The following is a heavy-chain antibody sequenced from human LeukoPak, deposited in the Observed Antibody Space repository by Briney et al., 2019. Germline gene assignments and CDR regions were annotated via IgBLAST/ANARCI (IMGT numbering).Heavy chain of an antibody. CDR3: ARHRSGGSQDDAFDI. Sequence: GGSLRLSCVASRFTFNKYYMSWVRQAPGKGLQWVANINPDGSEKYYVHSVKGRFTISRQNAKNSLFLQMNSLRAEDTAVYYCARHRSGGSQDDAFDIWGQGTMVTVSS. D-gene: IGHD2-15*01. V-gene: IGHV3-7*01. J-gene: IGHJ3*02. CDR2: INPDGSEK. CDR1: RFTFNKYY.